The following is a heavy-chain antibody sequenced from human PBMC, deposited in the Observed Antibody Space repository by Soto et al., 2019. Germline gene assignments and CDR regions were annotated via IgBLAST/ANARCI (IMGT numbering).Heavy chain of an antibody. CDR1: GGSISSSTYY. CDR2: MYYSGST. D-gene: IGHD2-2*01. CDR3: ARLDCISTRCLPTWYYGMDV. J-gene: IGHJ6*02. Sequence: SQTLSLTCTVSGGSISSSTYYWGWIRQRPGKGLGWIGRMYYSGSTYYNPSLKSRVTISVDRSKNQFSLKLSSVTAADTAMYYCARLDCISTRCLPTWYYGMDVWGQGTTVTVSS. V-gene: IGHV4-39*07.